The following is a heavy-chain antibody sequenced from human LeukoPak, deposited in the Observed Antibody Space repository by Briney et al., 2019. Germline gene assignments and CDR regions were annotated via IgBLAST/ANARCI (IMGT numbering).Heavy chain of an antibody. J-gene: IGHJ4*02. CDR2: INHSGST. Sequence: SETLSLTCAVYGGSFSGYYWSWIRQPPGKGLEWIGEINHSGSTNYNPSLKSRVTISVDTSKNQFSLKLSSVTAADTAVYYCARGRGWELLDCWGQGTLVTVSS. D-gene: IGHD1-26*01. V-gene: IGHV4-34*01. CDR3: ARGRGWELLDC. CDR1: GGSFSGYY.